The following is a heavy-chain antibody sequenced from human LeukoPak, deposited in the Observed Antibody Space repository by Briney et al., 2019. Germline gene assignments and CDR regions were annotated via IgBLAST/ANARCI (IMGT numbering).Heavy chain of an antibody. J-gene: IGHJ6*03. CDR3: ARVYDSGSQAYFYYMDV. CDR1: GNSISSYF. V-gene: IGHV4-59*01. Sequence: SETLSLTCSVSGNSISSYFWSWIRQPPGKGLEWIGYIYYGGNTYYNPSLKSRVTISVDTSKNQFSLKLNSVTAADTAVYYCARVYDSGSQAYFYYMDVWGKGTTVTISS. CDR2: IYYGGNT. D-gene: IGHD3-10*01.